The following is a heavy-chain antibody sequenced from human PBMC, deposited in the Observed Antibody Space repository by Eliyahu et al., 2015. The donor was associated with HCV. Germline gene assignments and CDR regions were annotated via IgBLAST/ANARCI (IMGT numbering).Heavy chain of an antibody. J-gene: IGHJ6*03. CDR3: AIVSPSRAVAGFPHMDV. CDR1: GYTFTSCA. V-gene: IGHV1-3*01. CDR2: INAGNGNT. Sequence: QVQLVQSGAEVRKPGASVKVSCKASGYTFTSCAIHWVRQAPGQRLEWMGWINAGNGNTKYSQKFQGRVTITRDTSASTAYMELSSLRSEDTAVYYCAIVSPSRAVAGFPHMDVWGKGTTV. D-gene: IGHD6-19*01.